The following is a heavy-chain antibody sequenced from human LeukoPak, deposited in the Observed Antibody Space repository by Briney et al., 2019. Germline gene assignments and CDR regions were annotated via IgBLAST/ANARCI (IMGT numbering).Heavy chain of an antibody. CDR3: AKLPRPVGVVPAASGGTGLLVPEYFQH. CDR2: IIPIFGTA. D-gene: IGHD2-2*01. Sequence: AVKVSCKASGGTFSSYAISWVRQAPGQGPEWKGGIIPIFGTANYAQKFQGRGTITADKSTSTASMELSSLRPEDTAVYYCAKLPRPVGVVPAASGGTGLLVPEYFQHWGQGTLVTVSS. CDR1: GGTFSSYA. V-gene: IGHV1-69*06. J-gene: IGHJ1*01.